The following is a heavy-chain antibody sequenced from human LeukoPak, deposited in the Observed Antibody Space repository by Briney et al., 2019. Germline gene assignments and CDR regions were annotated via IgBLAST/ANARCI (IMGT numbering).Heavy chain of an antibody. J-gene: IGHJ6*02. CDR1: GFTFSSYA. CDR2: IWYDGSNK. CDR3: ARDGLGLYGMDV. Sequence: GSLRLSCAASGFTFSSYAMHWVRQAPGKGLEWVAVIWYDGSNKYYADSVKGRFSISRDNSKNTLYLQMNSLRAEDTAVYYCARDGLGLYGMDVWGQGTTVTVSS. V-gene: IGHV3-33*08. D-gene: IGHD3/OR15-3a*01.